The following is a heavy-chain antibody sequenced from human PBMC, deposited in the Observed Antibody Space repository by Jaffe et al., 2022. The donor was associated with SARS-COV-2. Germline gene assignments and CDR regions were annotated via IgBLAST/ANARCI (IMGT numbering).Heavy chain of an antibody. CDR2: ISYDGSNK. J-gene: IGHJ4*02. CDR1: GFTFSSYG. V-gene: IGHV3-30*18. Sequence: QVQLVESGGGVVQPGRSLRLSCAASGFTFSSYGMHWVRQAPGKGLEWVAVISYDGSNKYYADSVKGRFTISRDNSKNTLYLQMNSLRAEDTAVYYCAKDRSVGSNYGTPYFDYWGQGTLVTVSS. CDR3: AKDRSVGSNYGTPYFDY. D-gene: IGHD4-4*01.